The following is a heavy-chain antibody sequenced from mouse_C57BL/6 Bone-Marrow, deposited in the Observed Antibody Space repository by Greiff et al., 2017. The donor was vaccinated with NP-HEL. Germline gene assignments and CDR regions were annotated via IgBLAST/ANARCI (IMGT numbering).Heavy chain of an antibody. CDR3: ARITTVVAHWYFDV. V-gene: IGHV14-2*01. J-gene: IGHJ1*03. Sequence: EVKLMESGAELVKPGASVKLSCTASGFNIKDYYMHWVKQRTEQGLEWIGMIYPEDGETKYAPKFPGKATITADTSSNTAYLQLSSLTSEDTAVYYCARITTVVAHWYFDVWGTGTTVTVSS. CDR2: IYPEDGET. CDR1: GFNIKDYY. D-gene: IGHD1-1*01.